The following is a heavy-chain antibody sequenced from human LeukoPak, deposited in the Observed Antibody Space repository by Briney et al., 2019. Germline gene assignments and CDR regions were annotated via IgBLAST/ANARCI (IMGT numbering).Heavy chain of an antibody. CDR1: GFTFSSFA. J-gene: IGHJ4*02. Sequence: GGSLRLSCAASGFTFSSFAMHWVRQAPGKGLEWVAVISYDGSNKYYADSVKGRFTISRDNSKNTLYLQMNSLTAEDTAVFYCARDDRXXAAAGFLDYWGQRTLVTVSS. V-gene: IGHV3-30*04. CDR3: ARDDRXXAAAGFLDY. D-gene: IGHD6-13*01. CDR2: ISYDGSNK.